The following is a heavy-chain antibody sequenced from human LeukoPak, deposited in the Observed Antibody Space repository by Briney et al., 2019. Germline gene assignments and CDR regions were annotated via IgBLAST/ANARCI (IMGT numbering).Heavy chain of an antibody. CDR1: GDPINDTSGYF. CDR2: FYYTGTT. CDR3: ARHASNSCRFDP. D-gene: IGHD2/OR15-2a*01. Sequence: SDTLSLTCSVSGDPINDTSGYFWRRFRQSPGKGLECIGCFYYTGTTHSDQSLESRATISVDMSKNQFFLTLSAVTAADTAVYYCARHASNSCRFDPWGQGTLVTASS. V-gene: IGHV4-39*01. J-gene: IGHJ5*02.